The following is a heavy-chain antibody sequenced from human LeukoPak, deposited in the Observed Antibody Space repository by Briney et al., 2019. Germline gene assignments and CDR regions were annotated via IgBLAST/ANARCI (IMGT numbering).Heavy chain of an antibody. CDR3: TTDEDWNYARKDV. D-gene: IGHD1-7*01. CDR2: TVSEIDGGTT. V-gene: IGHV3-15*04. CDR1: GFTVSSNY. Sequence: GGSLRLSCAASGFTVSSNYMSWVRQVPGKGLEWVGQTVSEIDGGTTDYATPVKGRFTISRDDSKSTLYLQMNSLKIEDTAVYYCTTDEDWNYARKDVWGQGATVIVSS. J-gene: IGHJ6*02.